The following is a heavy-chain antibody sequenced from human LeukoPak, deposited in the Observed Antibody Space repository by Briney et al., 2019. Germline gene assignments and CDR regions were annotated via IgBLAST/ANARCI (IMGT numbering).Heavy chain of an antibody. CDR3: ARETVGDLDY. D-gene: IGHD3-16*01. Sequence: PGGSLRLSCAASGFTFDDYAMHWVRQAPGKGLEWVSGISWNSGSIGYADSVKGRFTISRDNAKNSLYLQMNSLRAEDTAVYYCARETVGDLDYWGQGTLVTVSS. CDR1: GFTFDDYA. V-gene: IGHV3-9*01. J-gene: IGHJ4*02. CDR2: ISWNSGSI.